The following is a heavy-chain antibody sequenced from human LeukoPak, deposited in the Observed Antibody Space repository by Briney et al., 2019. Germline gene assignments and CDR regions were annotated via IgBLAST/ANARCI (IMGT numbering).Heavy chain of an antibody. J-gene: IGHJ6*02. CDR1: GFTFRSYS. Sequence: GGSLRLSCAASGFTFRSYSMNWVRQAPGKGLEWVSSINSDSNYIYYADSVQGRFTISRDSAKNSLYLQMNSLRAEDTAVYYCARDSCSYGAYCYGMDVWGQGTTVTVSS. V-gene: IGHV3-21*04. D-gene: IGHD4/OR15-4a*01. CDR3: ARDSCSYGAYCYGMDV. CDR2: INSDSNYI.